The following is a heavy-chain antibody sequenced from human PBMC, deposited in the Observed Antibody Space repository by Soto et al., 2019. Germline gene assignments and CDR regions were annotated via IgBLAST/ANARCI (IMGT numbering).Heavy chain of an antibody. V-gene: IGHV3-21*01. Sequence: PGGSLRLSCASSGFTFSSYSMNWVRQAPGKGLEWVSSISSSSSYIYYADSVKGRFTISRDNAKNSLYLQMNSLRAEDTAVYYCARDTLLEWLPQYYYRMPVWGQGTTVIASS. CDR3: ARDTLLEWLPQYYYRMPV. CDR1: GFTFSSYS. CDR2: ISSSSSYI. D-gene: IGHD3-3*01. J-gene: IGHJ6*02.